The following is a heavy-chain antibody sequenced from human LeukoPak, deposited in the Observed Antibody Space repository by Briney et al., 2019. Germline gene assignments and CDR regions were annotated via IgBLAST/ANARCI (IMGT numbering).Heavy chain of an antibody. CDR3: ATPRGGYALYDAFDI. J-gene: IGHJ3*02. CDR2: FDPEDGET. CDR1: GYTLAELS. D-gene: IGHD5-12*01. V-gene: IGHV1-24*01. Sequence: ASVKVSCKVSGYTLAELSMHWVRQAPGKGLEWMGGFDPEDGETIYAQKFQGRVTMTEDTSTDTAYMELSSLRSEDTAVYYCATPRGGYALYDAFDIWGQGTMVTVSS.